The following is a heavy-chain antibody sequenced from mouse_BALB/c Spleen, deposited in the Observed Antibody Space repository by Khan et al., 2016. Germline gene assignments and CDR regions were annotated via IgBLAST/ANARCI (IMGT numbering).Heavy chain of an antibody. CDR1: GFAFSRYW. CDR3: ARLYYYGSSDY. D-gene: IGHD1-1*01. J-gene: IGHJ2*01. V-gene: IGHV4-1*02. CDR2: INPDSSTI. Sequence: EVKLLESGGGLVQPGGSLKLSCAASGFAFSRYWMSWVRQAPGKGLEWIGEINPDSSTINYTPSLKDKFIISRDNAKNTLYLQMSKVRSEDTALYYCARLYYYGSSDYWGQGTTLTVSS.